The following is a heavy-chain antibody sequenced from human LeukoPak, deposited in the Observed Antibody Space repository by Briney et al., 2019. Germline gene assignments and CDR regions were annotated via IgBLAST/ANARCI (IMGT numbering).Heavy chain of an antibody. CDR1: GGSISSGDYY. CDR2: IYYSGST. V-gene: IGHV4-30-4*01. D-gene: IGHD2/OR15-2a*01. Sequence: SETLSLTCTVSGGSISSGDYYWSWIRQPPGKGLEWIGSIYYSGSTYYNPSLKSRVTISVDTSKNQFSLKLSSVTAADTAVYYCARVLLRKSRAAFDYWGQGTLVTVSS. J-gene: IGHJ4*02. CDR3: ARVLLRKSRAAFDY.